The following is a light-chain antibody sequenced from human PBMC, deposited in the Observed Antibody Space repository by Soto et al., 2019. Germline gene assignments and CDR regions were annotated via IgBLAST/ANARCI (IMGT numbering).Light chain of an antibody. CDR3: QSYDSSLSGWV. CDR2: GNS. CDR1: SSNTGAGYD. Sequence: QSVLTQPPSVSGAPGQRVTISCTGSSSNTGAGYDVHWYQQLPGTAPKLLIYGNSNRPSGVPDRFSGSKSGTSASLGITGLQAEDEADYYCQSYDSSLSGWVFGGGTKLTVL. J-gene: IGLJ3*02. V-gene: IGLV1-40*01.